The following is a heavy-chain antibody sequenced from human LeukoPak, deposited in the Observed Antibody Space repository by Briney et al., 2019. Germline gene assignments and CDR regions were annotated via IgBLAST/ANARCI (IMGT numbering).Heavy chain of an antibody. CDR3: ARQSSRIAVALDP. J-gene: IGHJ5*02. CDR2: IYHSGST. D-gene: IGHD6-19*01. Sequence: SQTLSLTCTVSGGSISSGGYYWSWIRQPPGKGLEWLGYIYHSGSTYYIPSLKSRVTISVDRSKNQFSLKLSSVTAADTAVYYCARQSSRIAVALDPWGQGALVTVSS. CDR1: GGSISSGGYY. V-gene: IGHV4-30-2*01.